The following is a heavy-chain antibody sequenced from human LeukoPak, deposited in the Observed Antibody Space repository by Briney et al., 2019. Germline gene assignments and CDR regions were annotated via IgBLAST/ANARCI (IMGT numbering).Heavy chain of an antibody. CDR1: GGTFSSYT. Sequence: LVKVSCKTSGGTFSSYTITWVRQAPGQGLEWMGGIIPIFGTTNYAQKFQGRVTITADESTSTAYMELSSLRSEDTAVYYCARGWQLGGDLGDAFDIWGQGTMVTVSS. D-gene: IGHD2-21*01. CDR3: ARGWQLGGDLGDAFDI. V-gene: IGHV1-69*13. CDR2: IIPIFGTT. J-gene: IGHJ3*02.